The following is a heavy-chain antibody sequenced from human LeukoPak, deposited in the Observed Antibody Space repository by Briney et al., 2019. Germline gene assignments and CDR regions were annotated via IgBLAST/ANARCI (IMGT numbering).Heavy chain of an antibody. D-gene: IGHD5-18*01. CDR3: TRERGYSYGHSDY. CDR2: IRSKASGGTT. CDR1: GFTFGDYA. V-gene: IGHV3-49*03. J-gene: IGHJ4*02. Sequence: GGSLRLSCTASGFTFGDYAMSWFRQAPGQGLEWVGFIRSKASGGTTEYAASVKGRFTISRDDSKSIAYLQMNSLNTDDTAVYYCTRERGYSYGHSDYWGQGTLVTVSS.